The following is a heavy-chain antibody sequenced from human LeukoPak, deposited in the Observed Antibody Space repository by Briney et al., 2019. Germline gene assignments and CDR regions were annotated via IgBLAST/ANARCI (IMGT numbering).Heavy chain of an antibody. CDR1: GGSISSYY. V-gene: IGHV4-59*08. J-gene: IGHJ4*02. CDR3: ARQYYYDSSGYYYEFDY. D-gene: IGHD3-22*01. Sequence: SETLSLTYTVSGGSISSYYWSWIRQPPGKGLEWIGYIYYSGSTNYNPSLKSRVTISVDTSKNQFSLKLSSVTAADTAVYYCARQYYYDSSGYYYEFDYWGQGTLVTVSS. CDR2: IYYSGST.